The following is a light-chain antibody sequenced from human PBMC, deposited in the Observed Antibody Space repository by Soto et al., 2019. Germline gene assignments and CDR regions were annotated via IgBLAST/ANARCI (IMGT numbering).Light chain of an antibody. CDR3: QQRSNWLIT. J-gene: IGKJ5*01. CDR2: GAS. Sequence: EIVLTQSPGTLSLTQGERATLSCRASQSVSSSYLAWYQQKPGQAPRLLIYGASSRATGIPDRFSGSGSGTDFTLTISSLEPEDFAVYYCQQRSNWLITFGQGTRLEI. V-gene: IGKV3D-20*02. CDR1: QSVSSSY.